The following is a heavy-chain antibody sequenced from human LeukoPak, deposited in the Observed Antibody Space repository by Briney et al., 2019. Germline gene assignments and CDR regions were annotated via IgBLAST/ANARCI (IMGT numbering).Heavy chain of an antibody. CDR1: GYPSTTYY. CDR2: INPNSGGT. D-gene: IGHD6-13*01. J-gene: IGHJ6*02. Sequence: ASVKVSCRPSGYPSTTYYIHWVRQAPGQGLEWMGWINPNSGGTNYAQKFQGWVTMTRDTSISTAYMELSRLRSDDTAVYYCARDHQYSSSWYNYYYGMDVWGQGTTVTVSS. CDR3: ARDHQYSSSWYNYYYGMDV. V-gene: IGHV1-2*04.